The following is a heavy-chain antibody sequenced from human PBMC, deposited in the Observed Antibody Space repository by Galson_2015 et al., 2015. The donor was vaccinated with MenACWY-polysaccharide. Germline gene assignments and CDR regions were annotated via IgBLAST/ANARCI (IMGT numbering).Heavy chain of an antibody. V-gene: IGHV3-23*01. CDR3: VRGLSGDY. Sequence: SLRLSCAASGFTFSSYGMSWVRQAPGKGLGWVSGISDGGGRTYYADSVKGRFTISRDSSKNTLYLQMNSLRAEDTATYYCVRGLSGDYWGQGTRVTGSS. CDR2: ISDGGGRT. D-gene: IGHD3-10*01. CDR1: GFTFSSYG. J-gene: IGHJ4*02.